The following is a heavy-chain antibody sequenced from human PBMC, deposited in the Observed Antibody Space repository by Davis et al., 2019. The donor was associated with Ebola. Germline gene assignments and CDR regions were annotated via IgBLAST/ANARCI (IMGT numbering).Heavy chain of an antibody. D-gene: IGHD5-18*01. J-gene: IGHJ4*02. Sequence: SGPPLVNPTQTLTLICTFSMFSLSPSGVGASWIRQLPVKAVQCLALIYWDDDKRYSPSLKSRLTITKDTSKNQVVLTMTNMDPVDTATYYCAHRGYSHGFFDYWGQGTLVTVSS. CDR3: AHRGYSHGFFDY. V-gene: IGHV2-5*02. CDR2: IYWDDDK. CDR1: MFSLSPSGVG.